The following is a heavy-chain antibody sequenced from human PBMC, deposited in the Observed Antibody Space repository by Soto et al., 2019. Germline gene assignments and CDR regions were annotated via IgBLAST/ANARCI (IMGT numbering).Heavy chain of an antibody. Sequence: GGSLRLSCAASGFTFSSYGMHRVRQAPGKGLEWVAVIWDDGSNKYYADSVKGRFTISRDNSKNTLYLQMNSLRAEDTAVYYCARVGDLIAGAGSHYGMDVWGQGTMVTVSS. CDR2: IWDDGSNK. J-gene: IGHJ6*02. D-gene: IGHD6-13*01. V-gene: IGHV3-33*01. CDR3: ARVGDLIAGAGSHYGMDV. CDR1: GFTFSSYG.